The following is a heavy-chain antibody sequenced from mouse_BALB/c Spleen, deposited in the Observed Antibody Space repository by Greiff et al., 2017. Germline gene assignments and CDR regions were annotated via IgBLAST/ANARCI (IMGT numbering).Heavy chain of an antibody. Sequence: EVKLVESGGGLVQPGGSLKLSCAASGFTFSSYTMSWVRQTPEKRLEWVAYISNGGGSTYYPDTVKGRFTISRDNAKNTLYLQMSSLKSEDTAMYYCARGGNAGGFAYWGQGTLVTVSA. CDR2: ISNGGGST. CDR3: ARGGNAGGFAY. D-gene: IGHD2-1*01. CDR1: GFTFSSYT. J-gene: IGHJ3*01. V-gene: IGHV5-12-2*01.